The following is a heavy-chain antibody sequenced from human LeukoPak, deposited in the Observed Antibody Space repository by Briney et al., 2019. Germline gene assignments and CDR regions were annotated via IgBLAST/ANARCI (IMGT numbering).Heavy chain of an antibody. CDR1: GFTFSSYW. CDR3: AREYSSSSSYFDY. D-gene: IGHD6-6*01. V-gene: IGHV3-7*01. Sequence: GGSLRLSCAASGFTFSSYWMSWVRQAPGKGLEWVANIKQDGSEKYYVDSVKGRFTISRDNAKNSLYLQMNSLRAEDTAVYDCAREYSSSSSYFDYWGQGTLVTVSS. CDR2: IKQDGSEK. J-gene: IGHJ4*02.